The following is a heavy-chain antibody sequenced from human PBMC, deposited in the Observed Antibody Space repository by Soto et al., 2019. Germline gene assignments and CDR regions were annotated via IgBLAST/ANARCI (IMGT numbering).Heavy chain of an antibody. J-gene: IGHJ6*02. V-gene: IGHV3-30-3*01. D-gene: IGHD2-2*02. CDR3: ARDNRDCSSFNCYNPGRVFGLDV. CDR1: GFTFNNYN. CDR2: ISFDGTTD. Sequence: PGGSLRLCCAASGFTFNNYNLHWVRQAPGNSLESVAVISFDGTTDYYADSVKGRFTVSRDNSKNTLSLQMDSLRPEDTAVYYCARDNRDCSSFNCYNPGRVFGLDVWGQGTTVTVSS.